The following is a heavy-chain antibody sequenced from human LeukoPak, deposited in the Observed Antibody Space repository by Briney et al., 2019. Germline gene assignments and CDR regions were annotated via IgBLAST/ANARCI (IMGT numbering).Heavy chain of an antibody. CDR3: ARVPAGHGFDY. J-gene: IGHJ4*02. V-gene: IGHV1-8*01. CDR1: GYTSTSYD. D-gene: IGHD2-2*01. Sequence: APVKVSCKASGYTSTSYDINWVRQATGQGLEWMGWMNPNSGNTGYAQKFQGRVTMTRNTSISTAYMELSSLRSEDTAVYYCARVPAGHGFDYWGQGTLVTVSS. CDR2: MNPNSGNT.